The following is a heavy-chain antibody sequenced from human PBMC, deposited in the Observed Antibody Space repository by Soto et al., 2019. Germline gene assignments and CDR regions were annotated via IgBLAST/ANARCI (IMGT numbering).Heavy chain of an antibody. Sequence: GGSLRLSCAASGFTFSSYGMHWVRQAPGKGLEWVAVISYDGSNKYYADSVKGRFTISRDNSKNTLYLQMNSLRAEDTAVYYWAKDPVELPAAIWFSGDPGKAVDYWGQGTLVTVSS. CDR2: ISYDGSNK. J-gene: IGHJ4*02. D-gene: IGHD2-2*01. V-gene: IGHV3-30*18. CDR1: GFTFSSYG. CDR3: AKDPVELPAAIWFSGDPGKAVDY.